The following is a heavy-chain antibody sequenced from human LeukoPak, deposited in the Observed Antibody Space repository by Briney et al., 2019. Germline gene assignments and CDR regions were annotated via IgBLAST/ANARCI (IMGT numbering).Heavy chain of an antibody. D-gene: IGHD3-16*01. CDR1: GYTFMSYG. V-gene: IGHV1-18*01. J-gene: IGHJ3*02. Sequence: ASVKLSCKASGYTFMSYGISWVRQAPGKGLEWMRWISGSSSNTYYAQRLQGRVTITTDTSTNTAYMQLRNLRSDDTAVYYCARATGTWGHDGFDIWGQGTMVTV. CDR2: ISGSSSNT. CDR3: ARATGTWGHDGFDI.